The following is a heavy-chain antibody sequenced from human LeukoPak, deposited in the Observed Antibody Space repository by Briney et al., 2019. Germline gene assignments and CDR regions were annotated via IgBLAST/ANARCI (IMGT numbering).Heavy chain of an antibody. V-gene: IGHV4-34*01. Sequence: SETLSLTCAVYGGSFSGYYWSWIRQPPGKGLEWIGSIYYSGSTYYNPSLKSRVTISVDTSKNQFSLKLSSVTAADTAVYYCARREGGASILWFGELYSKIGSGYDYYFDYWGQGTLVTVSS. CDR3: ARREGGASILWFGELYSKIGSGYDYYFDY. CDR1: GGSFSGYY. J-gene: IGHJ4*02. CDR2: IYYSGST. D-gene: IGHD3-10*01.